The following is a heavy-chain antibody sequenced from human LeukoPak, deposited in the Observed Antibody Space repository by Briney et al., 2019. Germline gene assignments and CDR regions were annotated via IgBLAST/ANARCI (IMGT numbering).Heavy chain of an antibody. CDR2: ISTSSSYI. V-gene: IGHV3-21*04. CDR1: GFTFSSYN. CDR3: ARVEEGYGSGRRENYYYYYMDV. Sequence: GGSLRLSCAASGFTFSSYNMNWVRQAPGKGLEWVSSISTSSSYIYYADSVKGRFTISRDNARKSLFLQMNSLRAEDTAVYYCARVEEGYGSGRRENYYYYYMDVWGKGTTVTISS. D-gene: IGHD3-10*01. J-gene: IGHJ6*03.